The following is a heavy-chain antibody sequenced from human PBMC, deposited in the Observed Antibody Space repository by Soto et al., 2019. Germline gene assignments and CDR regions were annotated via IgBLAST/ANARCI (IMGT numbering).Heavy chain of an antibody. CDR2: IYYSGST. D-gene: IGHD6-13*01. Sequence: PSETLSLTCTVSGGSISSGGYYWSWIRQHPGKGLEWIGYIYYSGSTYYNLSLKSRVTISVDTSKNQFSLKLSSVTAADTAVYYCARDDSSSWYILEHWGQGTLVTVSS. V-gene: IGHV4-31*02. CDR3: ARDDSSSWYILEH. J-gene: IGHJ5*02. CDR1: GGSISSGGYY.